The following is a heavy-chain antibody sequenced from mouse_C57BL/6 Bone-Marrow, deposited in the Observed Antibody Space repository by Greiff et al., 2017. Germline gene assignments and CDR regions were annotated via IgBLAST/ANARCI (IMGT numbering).Heavy chain of an antibody. CDR1: GYTFTSYW. J-gene: IGHJ3*01. Sequence: VQLQQPGAELVKPGASVKLSCKASGYTFTSYWMHWVKQRPGQGLEWIGMIHPNSGGTNYNEKFKSKATLTVDKSSSTAYMQLSSLSSEDSAVYYCARGGYGSSPWFAYWGQGTLVTVSA. CDR3: ARGGYGSSPWFAY. V-gene: IGHV1-64*01. CDR2: IHPNSGGT. D-gene: IGHD1-1*01.